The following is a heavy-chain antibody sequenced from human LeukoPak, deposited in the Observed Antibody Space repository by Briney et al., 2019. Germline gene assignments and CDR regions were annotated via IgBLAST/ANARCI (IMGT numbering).Heavy chain of an antibody. CDR2: IYYSGST. V-gene: IGHV4-59*01. CDR3: ARDQGPADYYDSSGYDYYYGMDV. CDR1: GGSISSYY. D-gene: IGHD3-22*01. J-gene: IGHJ6*02. Sequence: SETLSLTCTVSGGSISSYYWSWIRQPPGQGLEWIGYIYYSGSTNYNPSLKSRVTISVDTSKNQFSLKLSSVTAADTAVYYCARDQGPADYYDSSGYDYYYGMDVWGQGTTVTVSS.